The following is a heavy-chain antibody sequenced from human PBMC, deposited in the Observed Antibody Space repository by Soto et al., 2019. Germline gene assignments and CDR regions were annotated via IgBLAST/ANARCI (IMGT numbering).Heavy chain of an antibody. D-gene: IGHD6-25*01. CDR2: IYYSGST. CDR1: GGSINNYY. Sequence: HVQVQESGPGLVKPSETLSLTCTVSGGSINNYYWSWIRQPPGKGLEWIAYIYYSGSTNYNPSFKSRVIVSVDTSSNQFSLKLSSLTAADTAVYYCARWHSSSGYYGMDVWGQGTTVTVSS. CDR3: ARWHSSSGYYGMDV. V-gene: IGHV4-59*01. J-gene: IGHJ6*02.